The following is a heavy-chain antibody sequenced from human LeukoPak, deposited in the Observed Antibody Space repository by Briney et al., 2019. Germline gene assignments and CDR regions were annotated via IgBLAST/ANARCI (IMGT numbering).Heavy chain of an antibody. CDR2: IIPIFGTA. J-gene: IGHJ4*02. V-gene: IGHV1-69*05. CDR3: ARDSSGWPSDY. D-gene: IGHD6-19*01. Sequence: ASVKVSCKASGGTFSSYAISWVRQAPGQGLKWMGRIIPIFGTANYAQKFQGRVTITTDESTSTAYMELSSLRSEDTAVYYCARDSSGWPSDYWGQGTLVTVSS. CDR1: GGTFSSYA.